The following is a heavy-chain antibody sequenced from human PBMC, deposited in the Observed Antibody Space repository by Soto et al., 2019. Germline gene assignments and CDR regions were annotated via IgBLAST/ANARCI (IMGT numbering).Heavy chain of an antibody. D-gene: IGHD5-18*01. Sequence: QVQLVQSGAEEKKPGASVKVSCKASGYTFTSYAMHWVRQAPGQRLEWMGWINAGNGNTKYSQKFQGRVTITRDTSASIAYMELSSLRSEDTAVYYCARDRQLWFFDYWGQGTLVTVSS. J-gene: IGHJ4*02. CDR3: ARDRQLWFFDY. CDR2: INAGNGNT. V-gene: IGHV1-3*05. CDR1: GYTFTSYA.